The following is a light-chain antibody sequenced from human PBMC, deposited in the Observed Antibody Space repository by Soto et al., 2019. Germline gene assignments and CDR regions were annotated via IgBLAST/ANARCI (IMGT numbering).Light chain of an antibody. CDR1: ESVSSF. CDR3: KQRSDWPPLT. V-gene: IGKV3-11*01. Sequence: EIVLTQSPATLSLSPGERATLSCRASESVSSFLAWYQHKPGPAPRLLIYDASNRATGIPARFSGSGSGTDFTLTMSSLEPEDVAVYYCKQRSDWPPLTFGGGTKVEIK. CDR2: DAS. J-gene: IGKJ4*01.